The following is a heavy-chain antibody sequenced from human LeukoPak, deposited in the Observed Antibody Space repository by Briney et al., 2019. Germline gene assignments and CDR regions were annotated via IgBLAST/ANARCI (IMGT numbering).Heavy chain of an antibody. CDR1: GFTFSSYW. D-gene: IGHD3-3*02. J-gene: IGHJ5*02. V-gene: IGHV3-74*01. CDR2: INSDGSST. Sequence: PGGSLRLSCAASGFTFSSYWMHWVRQAPGKGLVWVSRINSDGSSTSYADSVKGRFTISRDNAKNTPHTQMNSLRAEDTAVYYCARDGISYGIIAGGWFDPWGQGTLVTVSS. CDR3: ARDGISYGIIAGGWFDP.